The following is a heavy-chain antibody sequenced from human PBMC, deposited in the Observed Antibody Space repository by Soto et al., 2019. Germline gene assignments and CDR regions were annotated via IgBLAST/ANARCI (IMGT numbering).Heavy chain of an antibody. J-gene: IGHJ6*02. CDR2: INPKSGGT. CDR3: ARGHSTDCSNGVCSFFYNPEMDV. Sequence: QVQLVQSGAEVKKPGASVRVSCKASGYSFTDYHIHWVRQAPGQGLEWLGRINPKSGGTSTAQKFQGWVTMTRDRSISTVYMELTRLSSDDTAVYFCARGHSTDCSNGVCSFFYNPEMDVWGQGTTVTVSS. CDR1: GYSFTDYH. D-gene: IGHD2-8*01. V-gene: IGHV1-2*04.